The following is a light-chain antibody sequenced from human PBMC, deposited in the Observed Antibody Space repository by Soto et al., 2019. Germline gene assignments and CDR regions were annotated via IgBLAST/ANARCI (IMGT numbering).Light chain of an antibody. V-gene: IGKV3-20*01. Sequence: VLTQSPGTLSLSPGERATLSCRATQRVTGGYLAWYQQKPGQAPRLLIYGASARATDIPERFSGSGSGTDFTLTISRLEPEGFAVYYCQQYGTSPSWTFGQGTKVEVK. CDR3: QQYGTSPSWT. CDR1: QRVTGGY. J-gene: IGKJ1*01. CDR2: GAS.